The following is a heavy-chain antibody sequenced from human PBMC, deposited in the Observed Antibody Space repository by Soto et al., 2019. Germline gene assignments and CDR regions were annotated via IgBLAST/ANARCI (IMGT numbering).Heavy chain of an antibody. Sequence: PSETLSLTCAVWGGSFCGYYWTWIRQPPGTGLEWIGEINHSGSTYYNPSLKSRVTISVDRSKNQFSLKLSSVTAADTAVYYCARVPGPLGQGNLVTVSS. D-gene: IGHD3-10*01. V-gene: IGHV4-34*01. CDR2: INHSGST. CDR1: GGSFCGYY. J-gene: IGHJ5*02. CDR3: ARVPGP.